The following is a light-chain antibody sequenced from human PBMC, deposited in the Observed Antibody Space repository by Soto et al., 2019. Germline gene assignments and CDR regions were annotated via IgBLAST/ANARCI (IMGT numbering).Light chain of an antibody. CDR3: HPYNSYHT. J-gene: IGKJ4*01. Sequence: DIQMTQSPSTLSASEGDRVTITCRASQSIGNFLAWYQQRPGKAPKLLIYDASTLESGVPSRFSGSGSGTEFTLTISSLQPDDIATYYCHPYNSYHTFGGGTKV. CDR2: DAS. CDR1: QSIGNF. V-gene: IGKV1-5*01.